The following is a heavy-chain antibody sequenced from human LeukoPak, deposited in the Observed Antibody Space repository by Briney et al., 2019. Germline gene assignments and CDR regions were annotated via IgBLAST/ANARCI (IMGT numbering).Heavy chain of an antibody. CDR3: ARDIVRYLRRGQFDY. CDR2: IKQDGSEK. V-gene: IGHV3-7*01. D-gene: IGHD3-16*02. CDR1: GFTFSSYW. J-gene: IGHJ4*02. Sequence: GGSLRLSCAASGFTFSSYWMSWVRQAPGKGLEWVANIKQDGSEKYYVDSVKGRFTISRDNAKNSLYLQMNSLRAEDTAVYYCARDIVRYLRRGQFDYWGQGTLVTVSS.